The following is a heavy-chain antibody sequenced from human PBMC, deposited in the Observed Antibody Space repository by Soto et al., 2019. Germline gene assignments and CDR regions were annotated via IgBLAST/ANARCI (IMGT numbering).Heavy chain of an antibody. CDR2: IKGDGSTT. CDR1: GFTFSTYW. Sequence: EVQLVESGGDSVQPGGSLRLSCAASGFTFSTYWMHWVRQAPGEGLVWVSRIKGDGSTTSSADSVEGRFTISRDNAKNTVYLHMNSLRADDTAVYYCARGAFHNSYVDYWGQGTLVTVSS. J-gene: IGHJ4*02. CDR3: ARGAFHNSYVDY. D-gene: IGHD3-3*02. V-gene: IGHV3-74*01.